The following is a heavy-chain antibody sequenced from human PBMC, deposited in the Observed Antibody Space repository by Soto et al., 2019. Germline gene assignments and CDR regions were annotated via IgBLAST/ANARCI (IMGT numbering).Heavy chain of an antibody. CDR3: TTGFGYYDSSGYFFMLANAFDI. D-gene: IGHD3-22*01. V-gene: IGHV3-15*01. CDR2: IKSKTDGGTT. Sequence: GGSLRLSCAASGFTFSNAWMSWVRQAPGKGLEWVGRIKSKTDGGTTDYAAPVKGRFTISRDDSKNTLYLQMDSLKTEDTAVYYCTTGFGYYDSSGYFFMLANAFDIWGQGTMVTVSS. CDR1: GFTFSNAW. J-gene: IGHJ3*02.